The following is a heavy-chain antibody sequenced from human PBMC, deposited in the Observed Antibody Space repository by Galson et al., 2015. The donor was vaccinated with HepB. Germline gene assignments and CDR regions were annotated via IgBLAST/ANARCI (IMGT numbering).Heavy chain of an antibody. CDR2: INPSGGST. CDR3: ASHDPRFPGFDY. Sequence: SVKVSCKASGYTFTSYYMHWVRQAPGQGLEWMGIINPSGGSTSYAQKFQGRVTMTRDTSTSTVYMELSSLRSEDTAVYYCASHDPRFPGFDYWGQGTLVTVSS. V-gene: IGHV1-46*03. J-gene: IGHJ4*02. CDR1: GYTFTSYY.